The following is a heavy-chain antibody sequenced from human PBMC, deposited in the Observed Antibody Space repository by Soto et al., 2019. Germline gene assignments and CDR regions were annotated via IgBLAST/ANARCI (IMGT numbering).Heavy chain of an antibody. CDR1: GGSISSGGYS. V-gene: IGHV4-30-2*01. J-gene: IGHJ4*02. CDR3: ARGRSRSEGPIGY. Sequence: QLQLQESGSGLVKPSQTLSLTCAVSGGSISSGGYSWSWIRQPPGKGLEWIGYIYHSGSTYYNPSLKSRVXXSXDXXKNQFALKLSSVTAADTAVYYCARGRSRSEGPIGYWGQGTLVTVSS. CDR2: IYHSGST.